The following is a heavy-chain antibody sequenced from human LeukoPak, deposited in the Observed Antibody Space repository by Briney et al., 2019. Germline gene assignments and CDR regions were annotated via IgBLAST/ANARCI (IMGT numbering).Heavy chain of an antibody. CDR1: GYTFTSYY. J-gene: IGHJ4*02. D-gene: IGHD3-10*01. CDR3: ASVTVVRGPLGY. CDR2: INPSGGST. Sequence: ASVKVSCKASGYTFTSYYMHWVRPAPGQGLEWMGLINPSGGSTSYAQKFQGRVTMTRDTSTSTVYMELSGLRSEDTAVYYCASVTVVRGPLGYWGQGTLVTVSS. V-gene: IGHV1-46*01.